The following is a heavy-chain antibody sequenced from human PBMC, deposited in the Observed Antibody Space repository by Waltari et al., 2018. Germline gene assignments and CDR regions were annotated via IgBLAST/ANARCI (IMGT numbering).Heavy chain of an antibody. CDR1: GYTFTSYA. J-gene: IGHJ4*02. CDR3: ARGRRGTVTLDLFDY. Sequence: QVQLVQSGAEVKKPGASVKVSCKASGYTFTSYAMHWVRQAPGQRLEWMGWINAGNGNTKYSQEFQGRVTITRDTSASTAYMELSSLRSEDMAVYYCARGRRGTVTLDLFDYWGQGTLVTVSS. CDR2: INAGNGNT. D-gene: IGHD4-17*01. V-gene: IGHV1-3*03.